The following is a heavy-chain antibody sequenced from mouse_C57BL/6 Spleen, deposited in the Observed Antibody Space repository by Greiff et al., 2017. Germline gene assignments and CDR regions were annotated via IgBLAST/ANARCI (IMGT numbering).Heavy chain of an antibody. Sequence: QVQLKESGPGLVQPSQSLSITCTVSGFSLTRYGVHWVRQSPGKGLEWLGVIWSGGSTDYNAAFISRRSISKDNSKSQVFFKMNSRQADDTAIYYCATKSNYGYFDVWGTGTTVTVSS. J-gene: IGHJ1*03. CDR1: GFSLTRYG. CDR3: ATKSNYGYFDV. D-gene: IGHD1-3*01. V-gene: IGHV2-2*01. CDR2: IWSGGST.